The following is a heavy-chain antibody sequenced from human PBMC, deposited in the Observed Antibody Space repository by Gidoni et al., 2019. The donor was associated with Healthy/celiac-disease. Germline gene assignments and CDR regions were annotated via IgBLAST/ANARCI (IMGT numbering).Heavy chain of an antibody. CDR3: ARGVVREAAAGTGAVAFDI. CDR1: GFTFSRYS. Sequence: EVQLVESGGGLVQPGGSLRLSSAASGFTFSRYSMNWVRQAPGKGLEWVSYISSSSSTIYYADSVKGRFTISRDNAKNSLYLQMNSLRDEDTAVYYWARGVVREAAAGTGAVAFDIWGQGTMVTVSS. J-gene: IGHJ3*02. D-gene: IGHD6-13*01. V-gene: IGHV3-48*02. CDR2: ISSSSSTI.